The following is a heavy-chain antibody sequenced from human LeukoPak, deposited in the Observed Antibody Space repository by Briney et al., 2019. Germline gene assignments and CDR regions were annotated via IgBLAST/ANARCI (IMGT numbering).Heavy chain of an antibody. Sequence: SVKVSCKASGGTSSSYAISWVRQAPGQGLEWMGGIIPIFGTANYAQKFQGRVTITADESTSTAYMELSSLRSEDTAVYYCARGAKRGYSYGLTFTEYFQHWGQGTLVTVSS. CDR1: GGTSSSYA. CDR3: ARGAKRGYSYGLTFTEYFQH. CDR2: IIPIFGTA. D-gene: IGHD5-18*01. V-gene: IGHV1-69*13. J-gene: IGHJ1*01.